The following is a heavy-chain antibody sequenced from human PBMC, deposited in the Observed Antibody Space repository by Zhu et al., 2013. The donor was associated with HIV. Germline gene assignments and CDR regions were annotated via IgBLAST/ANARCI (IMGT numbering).Heavy chain of an antibody. CDR3: ARSAPYYGGLQAEYLQH. J-gene: IGHJ1*01. D-gene: IGHD3-10*01. V-gene: IGHV1-18*04. Sequence: LVQSGAEVVRPGASVTVSCKSSGYAFVGYYMHWVRQAPGQGLEWMGWSSAYNGDTIYAQKFQDRVTMTTDRFTSTAYMELRSLTSNDTAIYFCARSAPYYGGLQAEYLQHWGQGTLVTVSS. CDR1: GYAFVGYY. CDR2: SSAYNGDT.